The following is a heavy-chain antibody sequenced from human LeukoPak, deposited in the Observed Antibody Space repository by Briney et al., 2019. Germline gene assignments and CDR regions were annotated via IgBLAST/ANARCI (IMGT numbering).Heavy chain of an antibody. V-gene: IGHV3-7*01. CDR1: GFTVSSNY. CDR2: IKQDGSEK. Sequence: PGGSLRLSCAASGFTVSSNYMSWVRQAPGKGLEWVANIKQDGSEKYYVDSVKGRFTISRDNAKNSLYLQMNSLRAEDTAVYYCARQRGSGSYSDYWGQGTLVTVSS. D-gene: IGHD3-10*01. CDR3: ARQRGSGSYSDY. J-gene: IGHJ4*02.